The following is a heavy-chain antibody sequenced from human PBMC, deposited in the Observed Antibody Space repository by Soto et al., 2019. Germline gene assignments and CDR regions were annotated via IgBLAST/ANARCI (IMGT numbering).Heavy chain of an antibody. D-gene: IGHD6-13*01. V-gene: IGHV1-69*08. CDR2: IIPILGIA. CDR3: ARDSPPLWVAAAGNTLDY. Sequence: QVQLVQSGAEVKKPGSSVKVSCKASGGTFSSYTISWVRQAPGQGLEWMGRIIPILGIANYAQKFQGRVTITADKSTSTAYMELSSLRSEDTAVYYCARDSPPLWVAAAGNTLDYWGQGTLVTVSS. CDR1: GGTFSSYT. J-gene: IGHJ4*02.